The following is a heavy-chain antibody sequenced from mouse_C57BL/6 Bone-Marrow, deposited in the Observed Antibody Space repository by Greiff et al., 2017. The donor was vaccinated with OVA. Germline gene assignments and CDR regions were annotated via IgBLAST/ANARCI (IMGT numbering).Heavy chain of an antibody. V-gene: IGHV5-6*01. J-gene: IGHJ3*01. CDR3: ARRGFPWFAY. CDR1: GFTFSSYG. CDR2: ISSGGSYT. Sequence: EVQGVESGGDLVKPGGSLKLSCAASGFTFSSYGMSWVRQTPDKRLEWVATISSGGSYTYYPDSVKGRFTISGDNAKNTLYLQMSSLKSEDTAMYYCARRGFPWFAYWGQGTLVTVSA.